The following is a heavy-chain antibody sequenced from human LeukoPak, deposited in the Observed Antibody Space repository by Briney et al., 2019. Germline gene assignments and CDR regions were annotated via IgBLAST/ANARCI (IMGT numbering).Heavy chain of an antibody. J-gene: IGHJ6*03. Sequence: GRSLRLSCAASGFTFSSYAMHWVRQAPGKGLEWVAVISFDGSNEYYANSVKGRFTISRDNAKNSLYLQLNSLRAEDTAVYYCARDPYSGTYSDYYYYYMDVWGKGTTVTVSS. V-gene: IGHV3-30*04. D-gene: IGHD1-26*01. CDR3: ARDPYSGTYSDYYYYYMDV. CDR2: ISFDGSNE. CDR1: GFTFSSYA.